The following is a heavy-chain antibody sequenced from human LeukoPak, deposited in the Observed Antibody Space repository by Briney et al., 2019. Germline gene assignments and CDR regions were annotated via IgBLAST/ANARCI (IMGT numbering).Heavy chain of an antibody. V-gene: IGHV4-30-4*01. CDR1: GGSISSGDYY. J-gene: IGHJ5*02. CDR3: ARPYYYDSRIDP. D-gene: IGHD3-22*01. CDR2: MYYSGST. Sequence: SETLSLTCTVSGGSISSGDYYWSWIRQPPGKGLEWIAYMYYSGSTYYNPSLKSRVTMSADTSKNQLSLKLSSVTAADTAVYYCARPYYYDSRIDPWGQGSLVTVAS.